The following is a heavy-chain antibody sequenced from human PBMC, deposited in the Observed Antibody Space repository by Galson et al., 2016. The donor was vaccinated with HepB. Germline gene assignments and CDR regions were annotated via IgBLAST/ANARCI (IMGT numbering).Heavy chain of an antibody. J-gene: IGHJ5*02. CDR2: ISDADNK. Sequence: SLRLSCAASGYTFSGYGMHWVRQAPDQGPEWVARISDADNKDDAAPGQGRFTTSRDISKNTLYQQLISLRAEDTGTYYCAKYLFGSAWYNYFDPWGQGTLVTVSS. V-gene: IGHV3-30*02. CDR3: AKYLFGSAWYNYFDP. D-gene: IGHD6-19*01. CDR1: GYTFSGYG.